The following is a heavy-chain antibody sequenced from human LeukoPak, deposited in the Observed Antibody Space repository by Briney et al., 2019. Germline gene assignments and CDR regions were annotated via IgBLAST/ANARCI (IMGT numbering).Heavy chain of an antibody. J-gene: IGHJ4*02. CDR3: ARGHPDHFDY. CDR2: IYYSGST. CDR1: GGSISSGDYY. V-gene: IGHV4-30-4*01. D-gene: IGHD1-14*01. Sequence: SSETLSLTCTVSGGSISSGDYYWSWIRQPPGKGLEWIGYIYYSGSTYYNPSLKSRVTISVDTSKNQFSLKLSSVTAADTAAYYCARGHPDHFDYWGQGTLVTVSS.